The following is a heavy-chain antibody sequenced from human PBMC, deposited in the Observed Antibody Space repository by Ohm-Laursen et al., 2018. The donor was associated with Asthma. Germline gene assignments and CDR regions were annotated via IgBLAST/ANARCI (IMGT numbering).Heavy chain of an antibody. CDR3: AKVVVMDV. D-gene: IGHD3-16*02. CDR2: ISSSGGST. J-gene: IGHJ6*02. CDR1: GFNFGSYA. V-gene: IGHV3-23*01. Sequence: GSLRLSCAVSGFNFGSYAMTWVRQAPGKGLEWVSGISSSGGSTHYADNVKGRFTISRDNSKNTLYLQMNSLRAEDTAVYYCAKVVVMDVWGQGTTVTVSS.